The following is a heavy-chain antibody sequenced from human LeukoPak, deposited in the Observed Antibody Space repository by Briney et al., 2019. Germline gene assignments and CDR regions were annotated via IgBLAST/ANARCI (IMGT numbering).Heavy chain of an antibody. J-gene: IGHJ5*02. CDR2: IYYSGST. D-gene: IGHD2-2*01. Sequence: PSETLSLTCTGSGGSISSGGYYWSWIRQHPGKGLEWIGYIYYSGSTYYNPSLKSRVTISVDTSKNQFSLKLSSVTAADTAVYYCARVYQLLPNWFDPWGQGTLVTVSS. CDR3: ARVYQLLPNWFDP. V-gene: IGHV4-31*03. CDR1: GGSISSGGYY.